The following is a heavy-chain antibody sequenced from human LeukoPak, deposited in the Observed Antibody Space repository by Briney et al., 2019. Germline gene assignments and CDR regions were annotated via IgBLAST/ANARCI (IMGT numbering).Heavy chain of an antibody. V-gene: IGHV1-8*01. CDR2: MDPNSGNT. CDR1: GYTFTSYD. Sequence: ASVKVSCKASGYTFTSYDINWVRQATGQGLEWMGWMDPNSGNTGYAQKFQGRVTMTRNTSISTAYMELSSLRSEDTAVYYCARVFYDYVWGSYRHELRYLFDYWGQGTLVTVSS. J-gene: IGHJ4*02. CDR3: ARVFYDYVWGSYRHELRYLFDY. D-gene: IGHD3-16*02.